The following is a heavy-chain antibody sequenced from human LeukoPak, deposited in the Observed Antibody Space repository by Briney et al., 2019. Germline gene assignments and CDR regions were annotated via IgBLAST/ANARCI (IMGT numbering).Heavy chain of an antibody. D-gene: IGHD4-17*01. CDR2: IYYSGST. J-gene: IGHJ4*02. CDR1: GDSISISGYY. CDR3: ARGGTVTTSDY. Sequence: PSETLSLTCTVSGDSISISGYYWGWIRQPPGKGLEWIGTIYYSGSTYYNPSLKSRVTISVDTSKNQFSLKLSSVTAADTAVYYCARGGTVTTSDYWGQGTLVTVSS. V-gene: IGHV4-39*01.